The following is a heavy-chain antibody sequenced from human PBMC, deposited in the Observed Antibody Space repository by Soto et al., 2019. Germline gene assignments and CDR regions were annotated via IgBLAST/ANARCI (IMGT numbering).Heavy chain of an antibody. D-gene: IGHD3-9*01. Sequence: EVQLVESGGGLVQPGGSLRLSCAASGFTVSSSFLNWVRQAPGKGLEWVSLIFSDGTTFYAASVEGRFTISRDNSKNTLYLQMNSLRAEDTALYYCARGPRYDILTGPRFDPWSQGTLVTVSS. CDR3: ARGPRYDILTGPRFDP. CDR1: GFTVSSSF. V-gene: IGHV3-66*01. J-gene: IGHJ5*02. CDR2: IFSDGTT.